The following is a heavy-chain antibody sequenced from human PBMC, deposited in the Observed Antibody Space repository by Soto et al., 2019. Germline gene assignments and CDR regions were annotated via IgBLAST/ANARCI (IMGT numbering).Heavy chain of an antibody. CDR1: GFSLSTSGVG. J-gene: IGHJ6*02. CDR2: IYWDDDK. CDR3: ARVDSSSWYRYYYYYYGMDV. V-gene: IGHV2-5*02. Sequence: QITLKESGPTLVKPTQTLTLTCTFSGFSLSTSGVGVGWIRQPPGKALEWLALIYWDDDKRYSPSLKSRLTITKDTSKNHVVLTMTNMDPVDTATYYCARVDSSSWYRYYYYYYGMDVWGQGTTVTVSS. D-gene: IGHD6-13*01.